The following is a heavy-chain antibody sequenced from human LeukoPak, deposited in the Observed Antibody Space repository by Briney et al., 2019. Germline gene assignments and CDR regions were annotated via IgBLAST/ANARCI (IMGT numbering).Heavy chain of an antibody. Sequence: SETLSLTCTVSGGSISSGGYYWSWIRQPPGKGLEWIGYIYHSGSTYYNPSLKSRVTISVDRSKNQFSLKLSSVTAADTAVYYCARGRGVYAIDPPLGWGQGTLVTVSS. CDR1: GGSISSGGYY. V-gene: IGHV4-30-2*01. CDR3: ARGRGVYAIDPPLG. J-gene: IGHJ4*02. D-gene: IGHD2-8*01. CDR2: IYHSGST.